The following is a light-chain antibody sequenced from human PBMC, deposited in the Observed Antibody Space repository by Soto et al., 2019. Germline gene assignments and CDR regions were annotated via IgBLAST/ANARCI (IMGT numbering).Light chain of an antibody. CDR2: GAS. J-gene: IGKJ3*01. CDR3: QQYVTSPT. V-gene: IGKV3-20*01. Sequence: EIVLKQSPGTLSLSPGERATLSCRASQSLAGNYLAWYQQKPGQAPRLLISGASSMASVIPDRFSGSGSGKDITLTITRLEPEAFAVYYCQQYVTSPTFGRGTKVHIK. CDR1: QSLAGNY.